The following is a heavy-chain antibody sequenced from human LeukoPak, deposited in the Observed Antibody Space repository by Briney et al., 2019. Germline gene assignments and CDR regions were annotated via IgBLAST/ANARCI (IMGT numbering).Heavy chain of an antibody. J-gene: IGHJ5*02. CDR2: IYTSGST. D-gene: IGHD6-13*01. CDR3: ARHGGSSWLRTYNWFDP. Sequence: SETLSLTCTVSGNSISSGDNYWSWIRQPAGTGLEWIGRIYTSGSTNYNPSLKSRVTISGDTSKNQFSLRLSSVTAADTAVYYCARHGGSSWLRTYNWFDPWGQGTLVTVSS. CDR1: GNSISSGDNY. V-gene: IGHV4-61*02.